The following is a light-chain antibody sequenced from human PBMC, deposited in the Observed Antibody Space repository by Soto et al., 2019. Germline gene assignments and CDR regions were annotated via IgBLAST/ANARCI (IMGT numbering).Light chain of an antibody. CDR2: GAS. V-gene: IGKV3-20*01. Sequence: IVLTQSQGTLSLSPGERATLSCTASQRVSSSYLAWYQQKPGQAPRLLIYGASSRATGIPDRFSGSGSGTDFTLTISRLEPEDFAVYYCQQYGSSPWTFGQGTKVEIK. CDR3: QQYGSSPWT. J-gene: IGKJ1*01. CDR1: QRVSSSY.